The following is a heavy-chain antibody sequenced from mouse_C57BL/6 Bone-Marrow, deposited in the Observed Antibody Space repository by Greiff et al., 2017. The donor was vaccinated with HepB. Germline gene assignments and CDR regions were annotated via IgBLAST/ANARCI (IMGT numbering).Heavy chain of an antibody. Sequence: EVQLQQSGPVLVKPGASVKMSCKASGYTFTDYYMNWVKQSHGKSLEWIGVINPYNGGTSYNQKFKGKATLTVDKSSSTAYMELNSLTSEDSAVYYCARWRCYGNYVVYAMDYWGQGTSVTVSS. D-gene: IGHD2-1*01. CDR2: INPYNGGT. V-gene: IGHV1-19*01. J-gene: IGHJ4*01. CDR3: ARWRCYGNYVVYAMDY. CDR1: GYTFTDYY.